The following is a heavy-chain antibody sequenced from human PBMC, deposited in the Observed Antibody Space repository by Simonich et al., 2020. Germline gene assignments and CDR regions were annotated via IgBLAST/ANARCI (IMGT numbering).Heavy chain of an antibody. J-gene: IGHJ3*02. CDR2: INHSVST. Sequence: QVQLQQWGAGLLKPSETLSLTCAVYGGSFSGYYWSWIRQPPGRGLEWIGEINHSVSTNYNPSLKSRFTISVDTSKNQFSLKLGSVTAADTAVYYCARGKGWKNAFDIWGQGTMVTVSS. V-gene: IGHV4-34*01. CDR1: GGSFSGYY. CDR3: ARGKGWKNAFDI. D-gene: IGHD1-1*01.